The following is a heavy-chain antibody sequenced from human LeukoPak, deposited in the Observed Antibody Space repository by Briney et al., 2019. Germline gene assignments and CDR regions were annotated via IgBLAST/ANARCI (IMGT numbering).Heavy chain of an antibody. CDR2: ISSSSSYI. V-gene: IGHV3-21*01. CDR3: ARDGYSSGWTDY. D-gene: IGHD6-19*01. J-gene: IGHJ4*02. Sequence: GGSLRLSCAASGFSFGDFGMSWVRQAPGKGLEWVSSISSSSSYIYYADSVKGRFTISRDNAKNSLYLQMNSLRAEDTAVYYCARDGYSSGWTDYWGQGTLVTVSS. CDR1: GFSFGDFG.